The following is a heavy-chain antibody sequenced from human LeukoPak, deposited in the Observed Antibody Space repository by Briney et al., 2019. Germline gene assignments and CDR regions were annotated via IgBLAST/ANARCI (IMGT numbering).Heavy chain of an antibody. CDR3: TRDRGAYNLYDY. CDR2: IRSKAYGETA. J-gene: IGHJ4*02. D-gene: IGHD1-1*01. CDR1: GFTFSDYA. V-gene: IGHV3-49*04. Sequence: PGGSLRLSCAASGFTFSDYAMSWVRQAPGKGLEWVGFIRSKAYGETADYAASVKGRFTISRDDSKAIAYLRMNSLKTEDTAVYHCTRDRGAYNLYDYWGQGTLVTVSS.